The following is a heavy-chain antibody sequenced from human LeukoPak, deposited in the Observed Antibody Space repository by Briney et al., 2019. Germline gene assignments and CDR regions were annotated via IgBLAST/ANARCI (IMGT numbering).Heavy chain of an antibody. Sequence: GGSLRLSCAASGFTFSSYAMSWVRQAPGKGLEWVSAISGSGGSTYYADSVKGRFTISRDNSKNTLYLQMNSLRAEDTAVYYCAKASNYDTLTGIHGMDVWGQGTTVTVSS. V-gene: IGHV3-23*01. J-gene: IGHJ6*02. D-gene: IGHD3-9*01. CDR3: AKASNYDTLTGIHGMDV. CDR1: GFTFSSYA. CDR2: ISGSGGST.